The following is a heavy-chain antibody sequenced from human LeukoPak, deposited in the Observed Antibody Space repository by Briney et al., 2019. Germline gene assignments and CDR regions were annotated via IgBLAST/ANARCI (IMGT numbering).Heavy chain of an antibody. CDR3: ATPYSGGYHGLDI. CDR1: GGSISSSSYY. Sequence: MPSETLSLTCTVSGGSISSSSYYWGWIRQPPGKGLEWIGSIYYSGSTYYNPSLKSRVTISIDTSKNQFSLKLSSVTAADTAVYYCATPYSGGYHGLDIWGQGTMVTVSS. V-gene: IGHV4-39*01. D-gene: IGHD1-26*01. CDR2: IYYSGST. J-gene: IGHJ3*02.